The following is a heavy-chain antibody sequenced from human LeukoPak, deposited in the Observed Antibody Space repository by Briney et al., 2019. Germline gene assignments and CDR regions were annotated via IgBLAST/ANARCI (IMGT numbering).Heavy chain of an antibody. CDR3: VRRAKGNSYFDP. CDR1: GDSVSSGSSS. V-gene: IGHV6-1*01. CDR2: TYYTSKWTG. J-gene: IGHJ5*02. Sequence: SQTLSLTCALSGDSVSSGSSSWHWLRQSPSRGLEWLGGTYYTSKWTGDSALSVRSRIAITPDTSKNQFTLQLNSVTGDDTAVYYCVRRAKGNSYFDPWGQGTLVVVSS. D-gene: IGHD4-23*01.